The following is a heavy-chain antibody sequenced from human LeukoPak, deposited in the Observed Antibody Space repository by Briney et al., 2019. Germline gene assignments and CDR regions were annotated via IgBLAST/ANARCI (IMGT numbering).Heavy chain of an antibody. D-gene: IGHD5-24*01. J-gene: IGHJ4*02. CDR1: GASIRSYY. V-gene: IGHV4-59*04. Sequence: SETLSLTCAVSGASIRSYYWSWIRQPPGKGLEWLGNTYYTGSAYYRPSLQSRVSISVDTSKKEFSLKLTSVTAADTAVYYCARDRDGYAYSFDYWGQGTLVTVSS. CDR2: TYYTGSA. CDR3: ARDRDGYAYSFDY.